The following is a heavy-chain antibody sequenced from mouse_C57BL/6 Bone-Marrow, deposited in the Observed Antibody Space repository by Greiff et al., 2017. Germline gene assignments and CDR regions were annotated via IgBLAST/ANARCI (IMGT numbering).Heavy chain of an antibody. CDR2: IWSGGST. J-gene: IGHJ1*03. CDR3: ARSGLPYYYGSSPLFDV. CDR1: GFSLTSYG. D-gene: IGHD1-1*01. V-gene: IGHV2-2*01. Sequence: VQLVESGPGLVQPSQSLSITCTVSGFSLTSYGVHWVRQSPGKGLEWLGVIWSGGSTDYNAAFISRLSISKENSKRQVFFKMNSLQADDTAIYYWARSGLPYYYGSSPLFDVWGTGTTVTVSS.